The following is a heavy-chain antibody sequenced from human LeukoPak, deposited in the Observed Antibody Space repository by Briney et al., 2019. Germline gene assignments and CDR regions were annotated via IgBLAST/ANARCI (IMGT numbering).Heavy chain of an antibody. CDR1: GGSISSYY. CDR3: ARDLRSGYDLSWFDP. V-gene: IGHV4-4*07. J-gene: IGHJ5*02. CDR2: IYTSGST. Sequence: KPSETPSPTCTVSGGSISSYYWSWVRQPPGKGPEWIWRIYTSGSTNYNPSLKSRVTMSVDTSKNQFSLKLSSVTAADTAVYYCARDLRSGYDLSWFDPWGQGTLVTVSS. D-gene: IGHD5-12*01.